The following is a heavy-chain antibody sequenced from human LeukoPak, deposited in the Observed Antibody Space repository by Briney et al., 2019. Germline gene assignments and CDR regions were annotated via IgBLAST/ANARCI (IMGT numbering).Heavy chain of an antibody. CDR3: ARDFWARNIWYDGAFDL. CDR1: GFTFSPYN. J-gene: IGHJ3*01. CDR2: IASSSIDI. D-gene: IGHD3-3*01. V-gene: IGHV3-21*05. Sequence: GGSLRLSCAASGFTFSPYNMNWVRQAPGKGLEWVSWIASSSIDIYYADSVKGRFTISRDNAKNSVYLQMNSLRADDTGIYYCARDFWARNIWYDGAFDLWGRGTVVTVSS.